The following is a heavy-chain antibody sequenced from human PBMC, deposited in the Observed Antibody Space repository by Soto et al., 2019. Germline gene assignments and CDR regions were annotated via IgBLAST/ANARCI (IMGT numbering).Heavy chain of an antibody. D-gene: IGHD3-10*01. CDR2: INPHSGAT. CDR3: ARDGERCDGGSCSYFFYYGMDP. CDR1: GYVCGDFY. Sequence: QVLLVQSGTDVKNPGASVKVSCKASGYVCGDFYLHWVRLAPGKGPEWMGWINPHSGATHYSKSFQGRVTLTSDTSRSTAYMELRSLRSDYTALYYSARDGERCDGGSCSYFFYYGMDPWGQGTAVTVSS. J-gene: IGHJ6*02. V-gene: IGHV1-2*02.